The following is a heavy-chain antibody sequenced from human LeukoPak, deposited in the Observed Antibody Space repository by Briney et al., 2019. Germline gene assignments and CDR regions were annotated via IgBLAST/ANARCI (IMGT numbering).Heavy chain of an antibody. V-gene: IGHV3-30-3*01. J-gene: IGHJ4*02. CDR1: GFTFSSYA. CDR2: ISYDGSNK. Sequence: PGGSLRLSCAASGFTFSSYAMHWVRQAPGKGLEWVAVISYDGSNKYYADSVKGRFTISRDNSKNTLYLQMNSLRAEDTAVYYCAGDQTRPPQGDYWGQGTLVTVSS. CDR3: AGDQTRPPQGDY.